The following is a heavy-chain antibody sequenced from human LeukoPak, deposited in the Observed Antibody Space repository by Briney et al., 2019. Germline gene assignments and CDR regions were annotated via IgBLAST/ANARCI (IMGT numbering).Heavy chain of an antibody. J-gene: IGHJ5*02. V-gene: IGHV4-4*02. D-gene: IGHD2-8*02. CDR3: ARLLAIGRFDP. CDR1: GASITTSNW. CDR2: IHHTGGA. Sequence: SGTLSLTCAVSGASITTSNWWSWVRQPPGKGLEWIGDIHHTGGASYNPSLKSRVTISVDKSQTQSSLKLTSVTAADTAIYYCARLLAIGRFDPWGQGTLVTVSS.